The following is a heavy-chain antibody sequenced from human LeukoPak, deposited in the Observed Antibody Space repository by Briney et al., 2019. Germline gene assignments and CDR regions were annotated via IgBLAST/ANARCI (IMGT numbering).Heavy chain of an antibody. CDR3: AIGPLDYYYMDV. Sequence: ASVKVSCKASGYTFTSYYMHWVRQAPGQGLEWMGIINPSGGSTSHAQKFQGRVTMIRDTSTSTVYMELSRLTSEDTAVYYCAIGPLDYYYMDVWGKGTTVTVSS. J-gene: IGHJ6*03. V-gene: IGHV1-46*01. CDR1: GYTFTSYY. CDR2: INPSGGST.